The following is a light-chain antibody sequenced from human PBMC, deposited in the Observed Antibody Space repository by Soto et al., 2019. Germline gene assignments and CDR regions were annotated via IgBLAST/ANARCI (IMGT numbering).Light chain of an antibody. Sequence: EIVLTQSPATLSVSPGERATLSCRASQSISSLLAWYQQKPGQAPRLLIYDASNRATGVPDRFSGSGSGTDFTLSVTRLEPEDFAVYYCHQYAVSPLTFGGGTTVEIK. CDR2: DAS. J-gene: IGKJ4*01. CDR3: HQYAVSPLT. V-gene: IGKV3-20*01. CDR1: QSISSL.